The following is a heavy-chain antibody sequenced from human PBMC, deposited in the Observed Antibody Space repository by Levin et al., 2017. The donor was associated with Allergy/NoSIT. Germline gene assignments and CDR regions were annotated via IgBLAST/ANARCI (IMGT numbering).Heavy chain of an antibody. V-gene: IGHV4-59*01. CDR1: GGSIRSYY. J-gene: IGHJ3*02. CDR3: AGWGSANDAFDI. CDR2: IYYSGST. D-gene: IGHD3-10*01. Sequence: SQTLSLTCTVSGGSIRSYYWSWVRQPPGKGLEWIGYIYYSGSTNYNPSLKSRLTFSIDTSNNHFSLKLSSVTAADTAVYYCAGWGSANDAFDIWGQGTMVTVSS.